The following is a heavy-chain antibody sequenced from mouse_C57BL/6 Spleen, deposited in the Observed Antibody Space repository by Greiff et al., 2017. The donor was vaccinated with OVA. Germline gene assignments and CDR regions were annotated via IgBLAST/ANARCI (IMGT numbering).Heavy chain of an antibody. D-gene: IGHD2-1*01. CDR2: INPGSGGT. Sequence: VKLMESGAELVRPGTSVKVSCKASGYAFTNYLIEWVKQRPGQGLEWIGVINPGSGGTNYNEKFKGKATLTADKSSSTAYMQLSSLTSEDSAVYFCARYYGNYYAMDYWGQGTSVTVSS. J-gene: IGHJ4*01. CDR3: ARYYGNYYAMDY. CDR1: GYAFTNYL. V-gene: IGHV1-54*01.